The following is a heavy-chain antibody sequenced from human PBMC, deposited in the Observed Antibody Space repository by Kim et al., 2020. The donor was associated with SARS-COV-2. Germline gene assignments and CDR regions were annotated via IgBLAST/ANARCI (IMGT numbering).Heavy chain of an antibody. J-gene: IGHJ4*02. CDR2: IYPGDSDT. V-gene: IGHV5-51*01. CDR3: VRSSTLSTRGIDY. Sequence: GESLKISCKGSGYSFASYWIGWVRQMSGKGLEWMGIIYPGDSDTRYSPSFQGQVTISADKSSTPAYLQWSSLKASDTAMYYCVRSSTLSTRGIDYWGQGTLVIISS. D-gene: IGHD4-4*01. CDR1: GYSFASYW.